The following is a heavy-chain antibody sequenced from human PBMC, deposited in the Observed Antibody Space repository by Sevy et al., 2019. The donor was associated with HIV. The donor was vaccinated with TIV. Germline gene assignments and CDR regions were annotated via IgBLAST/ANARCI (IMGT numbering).Heavy chain of an antibody. CDR3: AGDPKVFLVVYAIPFDVFDI. CDR2: IRSDGSHE. CDR1: GFTFSNHA. Sequence: GGSLRLSCAASGFTFSNHAMHWVRQSPGKGLEWVAFIRSDGSHEYYADSVKGRFTISRDNSKNTVYLQMSSLRPEDTAVYYCAGDPKVFLVVYAIPFDVFDIWGQGTMVTVSS. V-gene: IGHV3-30*02. D-gene: IGHD2-8*02. J-gene: IGHJ3*02.